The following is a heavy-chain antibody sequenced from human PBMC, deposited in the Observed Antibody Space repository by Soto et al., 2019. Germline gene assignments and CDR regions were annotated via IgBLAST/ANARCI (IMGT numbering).Heavy chain of an antibody. J-gene: IGHJ3*02. D-gene: IGHD3-10*01. CDR1: GGSISSGGYY. CDR3: ARPKMVRGVNDAFDI. V-gene: IGHV4-31*03. CDR2: IYYSGST. Sequence: SETLSLTCTVSGGSISSGGYYWSWIRQHPGKGLEWIGYIYYSGSTYYNPSPKSRVTISVDTSKNQFSLKLSSVTAADTAVYYCARPKMVRGVNDAFDIWGQGTMVTVSS.